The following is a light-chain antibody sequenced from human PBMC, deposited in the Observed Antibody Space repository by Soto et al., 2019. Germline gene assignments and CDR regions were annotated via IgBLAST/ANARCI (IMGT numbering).Light chain of an antibody. CDR1: QSVSSN. CDR3: QEYGHSPRT. CDR2: GSS. Sequence: EIVMTQSPATLSVSPGERATLSCRASQSVSSNLAWYQQKPGQAPRLLIYGSSIRATGIPDRFSGSGSGTDFTLTISRLEPEDFAVYYCQEYGHSPRTFGQGTKVDI. J-gene: IGKJ1*01. V-gene: IGKV3-20*01.